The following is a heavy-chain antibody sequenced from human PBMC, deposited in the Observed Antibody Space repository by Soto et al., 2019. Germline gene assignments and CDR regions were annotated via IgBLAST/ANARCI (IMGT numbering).Heavy chain of an antibody. D-gene: IGHD3-10*01. J-gene: IGHJ6*02. V-gene: IGHV3-33*01. Sequence: QVQLVESGGGVVQPGRSLRLSCAASGFTFSSYGMHWVRQAPGKGLEWVAVIWYDGSNKYYADSVKGRFTISRDNSKNTLYLQMNSLRAEDTAVYYCARDSTWFGELSGGMDVWGQGNTVTVSS. CDR2: IWYDGSNK. CDR1: GFTFSSYG. CDR3: ARDSTWFGELSGGMDV.